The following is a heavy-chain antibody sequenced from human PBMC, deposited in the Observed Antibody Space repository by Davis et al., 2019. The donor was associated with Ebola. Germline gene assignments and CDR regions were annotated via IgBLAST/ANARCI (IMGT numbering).Heavy chain of an antibody. CDR1: GFTFSSYG. V-gene: IGHV3-33*01. J-gene: IGHJ4*02. CDR3: ARDGVVVVPVTNYFDY. CDR2: IWYDGSNK. Sequence: GGSLRLSCAASGFTFSSYGMHWVRQAPGKGLEWVAVIWYDGSNKYYADSVKGRFTISRDNSKNTLYLQMNSLRAEDTAVYYCARDGVVVVPVTNYFDYWGQGTLVTVSS. D-gene: IGHD2-15*01.